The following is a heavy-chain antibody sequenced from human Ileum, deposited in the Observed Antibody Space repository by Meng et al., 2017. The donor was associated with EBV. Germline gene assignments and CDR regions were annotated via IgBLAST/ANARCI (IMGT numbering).Heavy chain of an antibody. CDR2: TSHSGST. Sequence: SRPGLVPPSQTLSLTCAVSGGSISRSDWWSWVRQPPGKGLEWIGETSHSGSTNYSPSLKSRVTISLDKSKNQLSLKLNSVTAADTAVYYCASSDYYRSDYWGQGTLVTVSS. CDR1: GGSISRSDW. J-gene: IGHJ4*02. CDR3: ASSDYYRSDY. D-gene: IGHD3-22*01. V-gene: IGHV4-4*02.